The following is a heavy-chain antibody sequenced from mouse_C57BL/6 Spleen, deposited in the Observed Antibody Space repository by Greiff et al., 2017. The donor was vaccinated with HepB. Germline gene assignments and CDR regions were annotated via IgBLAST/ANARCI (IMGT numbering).Heavy chain of an antibody. D-gene: IGHD3-3*01. Sequence: VQLQQSGAELAKPGASVKLSCKASGYTFTSYWMNWGKQRPGKGLEWIGYINPSSGYTKYNQKFKDKATLTADKSSSTAYMQLSSLTYEDSAVYYCARQSDTWFAYWGQGTLVTVSA. J-gene: IGHJ3*01. V-gene: IGHV1-7*01. CDR1: GYTFTSYW. CDR3: ARQSDTWFAY. CDR2: INPSSGYT.